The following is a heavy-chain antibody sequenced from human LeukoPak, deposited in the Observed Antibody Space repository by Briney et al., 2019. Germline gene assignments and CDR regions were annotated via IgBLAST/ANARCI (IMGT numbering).Heavy chain of an antibody. D-gene: IGHD3-22*01. J-gene: IGHJ3*02. CDR1: GYTFTSYG. CDR3: ARDDDSNGYDPAGAFDI. Sequence: GASVKVSCKAPGYTFTSYGISWVRQAPGQGLEWMGWISADNRNTNYAQKLQGRVTMTTDTSTSTAYMELRSLRSDDTAVYYCARDDDSNGYDPAGAFDIWRQGTMVTVSS. CDR2: ISADNRNT. V-gene: IGHV1-18*01.